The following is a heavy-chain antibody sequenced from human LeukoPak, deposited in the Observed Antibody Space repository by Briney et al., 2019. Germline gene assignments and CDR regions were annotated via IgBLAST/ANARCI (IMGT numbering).Heavy chain of an antibody. CDR1: GGSITSYY. V-gene: IGHV4-59*01. Sequence: SETLSLTCTVSGGSITSYYWSWIRQPPGKGLEWIGYIYYSESTNYNPSLKSRVTISVDTSKNQFSLKLSSVTAADTVVYYCARGGVNYKIAGPWGQGALVTVSS. CDR3: ARGGVNYKIAGP. J-gene: IGHJ5*02. D-gene: IGHD3-10*01. CDR2: IYYSEST.